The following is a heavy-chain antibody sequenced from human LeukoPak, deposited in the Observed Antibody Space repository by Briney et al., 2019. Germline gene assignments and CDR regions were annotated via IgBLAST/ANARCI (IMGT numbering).Heavy chain of an antibody. CDR1: GFTFSSYW. V-gene: IGHV4-34*01. D-gene: IGHD6-13*01. CDR3: ARTGYSSSWYGFGVEYYYYGMDV. Sequence: GSLRLSCAASGFTFSSYWMQWVRQPPGKGLEWIGEINHSGSTNYNPSLKSRVTISVDTSKNQFSLKLSSVTAADTAVYYCARTGYSSSWYGFGVEYYYYGMDVWGQGTTVTVSS. J-gene: IGHJ6*02. CDR2: INHSGST.